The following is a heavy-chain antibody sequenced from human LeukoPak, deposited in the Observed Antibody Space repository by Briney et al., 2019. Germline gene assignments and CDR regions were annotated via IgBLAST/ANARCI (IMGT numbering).Heavy chain of an antibody. CDR2: IKQDGSEK. J-gene: IGHJ4*02. D-gene: IGHD1-26*01. CDR1: GFTFSSYW. Sequence: RGSLRLSCAASGFTFSSYWMSWVRQAPGKGLEWVANIKQDGSEKYYVDSVKGRFTISRDNAKNSLYLQMNSLRAEDTAVYYCAVTVGGSYYFDYWGQGTLVTVSS. V-gene: IGHV3-7*01. CDR3: AVTVGGSYYFDY.